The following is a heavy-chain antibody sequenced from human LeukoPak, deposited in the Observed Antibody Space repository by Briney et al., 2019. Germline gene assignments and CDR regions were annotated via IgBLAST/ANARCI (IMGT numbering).Heavy chain of an antibody. Sequence: GGSLRLSCKASGFTFSSYHMNWVRQAPGKGLEWVSSISSSSVYTHYADSVKGRITISRDNGKNSLYLQMNSLTAEDTALYYCARDALRDDAFDIWGQGTMVTVSS. CDR2: ISSSSVYT. V-gene: IGHV3-21*04. CDR3: ARDALRDDAFDI. J-gene: IGHJ3*02. CDR1: GFTFSSYH.